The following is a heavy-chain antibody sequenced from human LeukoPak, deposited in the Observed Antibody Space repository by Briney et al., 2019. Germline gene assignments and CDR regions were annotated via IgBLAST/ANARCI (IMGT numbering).Heavy chain of an antibody. J-gene: IGHJ5*02. Sequence: GGSLRLSCAASGFTFSSYGMSWVRQAPGKGLEWVSAISGSGGSTYYADSVKGRFTISRDNSKNTLYLQMNSLRAEDTAVYYCAKNGGVVRGGNWFDPWGQGTLVTVSS. D-gene: IGHD3-10*02. CDR2: ISGSGGST. CDR3: AKNGGVVRGGNWFDP. V-gene: IGHV3-23*01. CDR1: GFTFSSYG.